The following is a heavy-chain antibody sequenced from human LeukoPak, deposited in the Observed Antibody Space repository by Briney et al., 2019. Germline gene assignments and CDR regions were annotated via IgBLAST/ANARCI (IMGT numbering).Heavy chain of an antibody. J-gene: IGHJ4*02. CDR3: ARVADGYTSIPFDY. V-gene: IGHV3-30*03. D-gene: IGHD5-24*01. CDR2: ISYDGSGK. CDR1: GFTFSGYG. Sequence: GGSLRLSCAASGFTFSGYGIHWVRQAPGKGLEWVAAISYDGSGKYYTDSVKGRFTISRDNSKNTLYLQMNSLRAEDTAVYYCARVADGYTSIPFDYWGQGTLVTVSS.